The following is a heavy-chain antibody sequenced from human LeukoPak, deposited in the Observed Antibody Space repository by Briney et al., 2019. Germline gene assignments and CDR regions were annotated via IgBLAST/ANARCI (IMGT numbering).Heavy chain of an antibody. J-gene: IGHJ4*02. CDR1: GYTITSNG. CDR2: SSAYNGNT. D-gene: IGHD3-22*01. V-gene: IGHV1-18*01. Sequence: KPSCKASGYTITSNGISWARQDQGQGLEWMGWSSAYNGNTYYTQNLQGRVTMNTDTSTNTAYMELRSLRSDDTAVYYCARDRYYFDGSDYYFFDYWGQGTLVTVSS. CDR3: ARDRYYFDGSDYYFFDY.